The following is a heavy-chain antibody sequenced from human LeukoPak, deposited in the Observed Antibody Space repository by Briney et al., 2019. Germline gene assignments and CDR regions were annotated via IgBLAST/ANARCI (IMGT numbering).Heavy chain of an antibody. CDR1: GGSISSYY. J-gene: IGHJ3*02. D-gene: IGHD6-13*01. Sequence: SETLSLTCTVSGGSISSYYWSWIRQPAGKGLGWIGRIYTSGSTNYNPSLKSRVTMSVDTSKNQFSLKLSSVTAADTAVYYCARDGYSSNWGAFDIWGQGTMVTVSS. CDR3: ARDGYSSNWGAFDI. V-gene: IGHV4-4*07. CDR2: IYTSGST.